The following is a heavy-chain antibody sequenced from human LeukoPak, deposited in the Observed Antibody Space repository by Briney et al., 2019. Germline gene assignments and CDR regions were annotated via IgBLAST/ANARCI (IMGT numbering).Heavy chain of an antibody. CDR2: VSGNGVYT. CDR1: GFTFSSFA. Sequence: PGGALRLSCAPSGFTFSSFAMSWVRQAPGKEVQGVSSVSGNGVYTYYPDSVRGRFTISRGRSRNTVYLQVNSLSADDTALYYCERYGDPDRGGVLGKPYFDSWGQGALVTVSS. CDR3: ERYGDPDRGGVLGKPYFDS. V-gene: IGHV3-23*01. D-gene: IGHD2-8*02. J-gene: IGHJ4*02.